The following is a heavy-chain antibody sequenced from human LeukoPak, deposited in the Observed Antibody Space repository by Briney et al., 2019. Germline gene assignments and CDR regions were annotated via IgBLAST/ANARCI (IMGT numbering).Heavy chain of an antibody. J-gene: IGHJ4*02. Sequence: GESLKISCKTSGYSFTSYWIGWVRQMPGKGLEWMGIIYPGDSDTRYSPSFQGQVTISADKSISTAYLQWSSLKASDTAMYYCARQAYSSGWLGGYWGQGTLVTVSS. CDR2: IYPGDSDT. D-gene: IGHD6-19*01. CDR1: GYSFTSYW. V-gene: IGHV5-51*01. CDR3: ARQAYSSGWLGGY.